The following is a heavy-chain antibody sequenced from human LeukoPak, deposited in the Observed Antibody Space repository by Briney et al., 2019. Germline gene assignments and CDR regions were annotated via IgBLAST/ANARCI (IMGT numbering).Heavy chain of an antibody. Sequence: PGGSLRLSCAASGFTFSSYDMHWVRQATGKGLEWVSAIGTAGDTYYPGSVKGRFTISRENANNSLYLQMNSLRAGDTAVYYCARAANSGYVPYYFDYWGQGTLVTVSS. J-gene: IGHJ4*02. D-gene: IGHD5-12*01. V-gene: IGHV3-13*01. CDR3: ARAANSGYVPYYFDY. CDR2: IGTAGDT. CDR1: GFTFSSYD.